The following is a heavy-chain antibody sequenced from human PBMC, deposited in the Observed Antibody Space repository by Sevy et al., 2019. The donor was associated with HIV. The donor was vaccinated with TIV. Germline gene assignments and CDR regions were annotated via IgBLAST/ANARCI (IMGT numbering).Heavy chain of an antibody. V-gene: IGHV3-23*01. CDR2: ISGGGGST. D-gene: IGHD3-3*01. Sequence: GGSLRLSCAASAFTFSSYALSWVRQAPGKGLEWVSGISGGGGSTYYADSVKGRFTISRDNSKDTLYLQMNSLRVEDTAVYFCGKGNSDFWSGFRYFDLWGRGTLVTVSS. CDR1: AFTFSSYA. CDR3: GKGNSDFWSGFRYFDL. J-gene: IGHJ2*01.